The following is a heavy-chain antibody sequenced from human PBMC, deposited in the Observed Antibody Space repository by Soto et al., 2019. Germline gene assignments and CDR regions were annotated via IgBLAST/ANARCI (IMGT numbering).Heavy chain of an antibody. J-gene: IGHJ5*02. CDR3: ARLPSSIAARLWENWFDP. V-gene: IGHV4-39*01. D-gene: IGHD6-6*01. CDR2: IYYSGST. Sequence: QLQLQESGPGLVKPSETLSLTCTVSGGSISSSSYYWGWIRQPPGKGLEWIGSIYYSGSTYYNPSLKSRVTISVDTSKNQFSLKLSSVTAADTAVYYCARLPSSIAARLWENWFDPWGQGTLVTVSS. CDR1: GGSISSSSYY.